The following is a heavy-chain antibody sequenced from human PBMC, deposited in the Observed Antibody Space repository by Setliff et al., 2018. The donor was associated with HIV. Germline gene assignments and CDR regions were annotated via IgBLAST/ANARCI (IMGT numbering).Heavy chain of an antibody. V-gene: IGHV3-43*01. D-gene: IGHD3-3*01. CDR1: GFAFDDYT. CDR3: VKDRTIFGVVLAYFDY. J-gene: IGHJ4*02. CDR2: ISWDGGST. Sequence: GGSLRLSCAASGFAFDDYTMHWVRQAPGKGLEWVAIISWDGGSTYYADSVEGRFTITRDNSKNSLYLQMNSLRTEDTALYYCVKDRTIFGVVLAYFDYWGQGTLVTVSS.